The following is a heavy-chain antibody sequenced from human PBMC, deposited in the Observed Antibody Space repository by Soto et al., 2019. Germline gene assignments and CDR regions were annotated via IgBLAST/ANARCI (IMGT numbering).Heavy chain of an antibody. CDR2: INHNGRT. Sequence: ASETLSLTCAVYGGSFSDYYWSWIRQPPGKGLEWIGEINHNGRTNYNPSLKSRVTMSLDTSKNQFSLRLSSVTAADTAVYYCAGIPYYDILTGYRPGGFDPWGQGTLVTVSS. D-gene: IGHD3-9*01. CDR1: GGSFSDYY. V-gene: IGHV4-34*01. J-gene: IGHJ5*02. CDR3: AGIPYYDILTGYRPGGFDP.